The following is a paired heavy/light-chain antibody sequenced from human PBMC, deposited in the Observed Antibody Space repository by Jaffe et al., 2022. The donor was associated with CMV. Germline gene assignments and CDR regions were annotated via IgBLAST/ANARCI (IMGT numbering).Light chain of an antibody. CDR2: GGS. CDR1: QSISITY. J-gene: IGKJ2*01. V-gene: IGKV3-20*01. Sequence: ELVLTQSPDTLSLSPGERATLSCRASQSISITYLAWYQHRPGQAPRLLIYGGSTRATGIPDRFTGSASGTDFTLTISRLEPEDFAVYYCQRYGNSLYTFGQGTKLEI. CDR3: QRYGNSLYT.
Heavy chain of an antibody. CDR3: ARDGNVEADGFDF. CDR2: INPKSGAT. Sequence: QVQLVQSGAEVKKPGASVKVSCQGSGYLFTANYMHWVRQAPGQGLEWMGWINPKSGATSYTQKFQGRVTMTRDTSINTAYMEVTRLTSDDTAVYYCARDGNVEADGFDFWGQGTLVTVSS. D-gene: IGHD1-1*01. CDR1: GYLFTANY. V-gene: IGHV1-2*02. J-gene: IGHJ3*01.